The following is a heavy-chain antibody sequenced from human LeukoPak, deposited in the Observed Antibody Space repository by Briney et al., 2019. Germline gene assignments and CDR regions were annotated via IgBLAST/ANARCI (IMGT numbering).Heavy chain of an antibody. CDR3: ARGLQTTISEYNWFDP. CDR1: GGTFSSYA. Sequence: SVKVSCKASGGTFSSYAISWVRQAPGQGLEWMGGIIPIFGTANYAQKFQGRVTITTDESTSTAYMELSSLRSEDTAVYYCARGLQTTISEYNWFDPWGQGTLVTVSS. CDR2: IIPIFGTA. D-gene: IGHD1-7*01. V-gene: IGHV1-69*05. J-gene: IGHJ5*02.